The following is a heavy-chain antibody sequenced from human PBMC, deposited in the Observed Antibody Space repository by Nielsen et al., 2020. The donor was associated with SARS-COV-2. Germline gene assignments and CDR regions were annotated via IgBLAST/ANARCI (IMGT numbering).Heavy chain of an antibody. CDR3: ARKGSTVTTRIQYYYYYMDV. CDR1: GGSFSGYY. D-gene: IGHD4-11*01. V-gene: IGHV4-34*01. CDR2: INHSGST. J-gene: IGHJ6*03. Sequence: SETLSLTCAVYGGSFSGYYWSWIRQPPGKGLEWIGEINHSGSTNYNPSLKSRVTISVDTSKNQFSLKLSSVTAADTAVYYCARKGSTVTTRIQYYYYYMDVWGKGTTVTVSS.